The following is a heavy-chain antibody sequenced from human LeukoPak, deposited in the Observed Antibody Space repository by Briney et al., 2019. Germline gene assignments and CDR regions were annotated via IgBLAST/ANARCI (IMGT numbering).Heavy chain of an antibody. CDR3: ARTTEGGYTYDLFYYYYMDV. V-gene: IGHV4-59*01. CDR1: GGSISSYY. D-gene: IGHD5-18*01. J-gene: IGHJ6*03. CDR2: IYYSGST. Sequence: SETLSLTCTVSGGSISSYYWSWIRQPPGKGLEWIGYIYYSGSTNYNPSLKSRVTISVDSSKNQFSLKLSSVTAADTAVYYCARTTEGGYTYDLFYYYYMDVWGKGTTVTISS.